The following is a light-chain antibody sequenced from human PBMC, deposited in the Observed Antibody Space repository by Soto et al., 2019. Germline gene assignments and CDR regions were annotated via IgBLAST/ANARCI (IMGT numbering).Light chain of an antibody. CDR1: ALPKQY. CDR2: KDT. CDR3: QSVDSSGTYVV. Sequence: SYELTQPPSVSVSPGQTARITCSGDALPKQYAYWYHQKPGQAPVLVIYKDTERPSGIPERISGSSSGTTVTLIISGVQAEDEADYYCQSVDSSGTYVVFGGGTKLTVL. V-gene: IGLV3-25*03. J-gene: IGLJ2*01.